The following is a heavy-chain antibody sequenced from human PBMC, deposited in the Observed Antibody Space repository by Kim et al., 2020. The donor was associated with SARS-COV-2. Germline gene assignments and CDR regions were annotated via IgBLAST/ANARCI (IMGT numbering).Heavy chain of an antibody. J-gene: IGHJ5*02. CDR2: IYYSGST. Sequence: SETLSLTCTVSGGSISSSSYYWGWIRQPPGKGLEWIGSIYYSGSTYYNPSLKSRVTISVDTSKNQFSLKLSSVTAADTAVYYCARRPIAALLGWFDPRGQGTLVTVSS. V-gene: IGHV4-39*01. CDR3: ARRPIAALLGWFDP. CDR1: GGSISSSSYY. D-gene: IGHD6-6*01.